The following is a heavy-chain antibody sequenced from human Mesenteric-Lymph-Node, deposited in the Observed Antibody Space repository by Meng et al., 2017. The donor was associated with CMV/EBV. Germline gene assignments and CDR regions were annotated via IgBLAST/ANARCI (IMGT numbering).Heavy chain of an antibody. CDR2: IIPIFGTA. D-gene: IGHD1-14*01. CDR1: GDSFSSYA. V-gene: IGHV1-69*05. CDR3: ARRGIDNWFDP. Sequence: SVKVSCKTSGDSFSSYAISWVRQAPGQGLEWMGGIIPIFGTANYAQKFQGRATITTDESTSTAYMELSSLRSEDTAVYYCARRGIDNWFDPWGQGTLVTVSS. J-gene: IGHJ5*02.